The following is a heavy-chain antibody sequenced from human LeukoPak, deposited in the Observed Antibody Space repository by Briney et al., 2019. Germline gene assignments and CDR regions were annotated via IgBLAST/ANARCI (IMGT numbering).Heavy chain of an antibody. V-gene: IGHV1-8*03. D-gene: IGHD1-26*01. CDR2: MNPNSGNT. CDR1: RYTFTSYD. CDR3: ARDNSVGDNAWWFDP. J-gene: IGHJ5*02. Sequence: ASVKVSCKASRYTFTSYDIDWVRQATGQGLEWMGWMNPNSGNTGYAQEFQGRVTITRNTSISTAYMELSSLRSEDTAIYYCARDNSVGDNAWWFDPWGQGTLVTVSS.